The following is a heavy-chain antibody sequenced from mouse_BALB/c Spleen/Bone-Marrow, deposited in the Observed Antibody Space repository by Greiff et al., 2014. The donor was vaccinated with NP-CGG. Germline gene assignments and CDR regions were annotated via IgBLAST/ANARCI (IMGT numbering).Heavy chain of an antibody. CDR2: IDPANGNT. CDR1: GFNIKDTY. CDR3: ARFPFPY. J-gene: IGHJ3*01. Sequence: EVKLMESGAELVKPGASAKLSCTASGFNIKDTYMHWVKQRPEQGLEWIGKIDPANGNTKYDPKFQGKATITADTSSNTAYLQLSSLTSEDTAVYYCARFPFPYWGQGTLVTVSA. V-gene: IGHV14-3*02.